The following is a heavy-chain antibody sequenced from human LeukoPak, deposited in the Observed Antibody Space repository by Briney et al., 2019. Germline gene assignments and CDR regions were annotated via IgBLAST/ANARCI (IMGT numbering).Heavy chain of an antibody. CDR1: GYTFTSYY. CDR3: ARRLWAYCGGDCYAQFFDP. J-gene: IGHJ5*02. V-gene: IGHV1-46*01. CDR2: INPSGGST. D-gene: IGHD2-21*02. Sequence: ASVKVSCKASGYTFTSYYMHWVRQAPGQGLEWMGLINPSGGSTSYAQKFQGRVTMTRDTSTSTVYMDLSSLRSEDTAVYYCARRLWAYCGGDCYAQFFDPWGQGTLVTVSS.